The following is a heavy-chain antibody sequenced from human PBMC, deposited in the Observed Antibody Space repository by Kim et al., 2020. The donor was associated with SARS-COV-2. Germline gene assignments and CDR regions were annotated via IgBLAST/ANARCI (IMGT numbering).Heavy chain of an antibody. V-gene: IGHV4-34*01. CDR1: GGSFSGYY. D-gene: IGHD2-21*02. Sequence: SETLSLTCAVYGGSFSGYYWSWIRQPPGKGLEWIGEINHSGSTNYNPSLKSRVTISVDTSKNQFSLKLSSVTAADTAVYYCARGTGIHYWGQGTLVTVSS. J-gene: IGHJ4*02. CDR3: ARGTGIHY. CDR2: INHSGST.